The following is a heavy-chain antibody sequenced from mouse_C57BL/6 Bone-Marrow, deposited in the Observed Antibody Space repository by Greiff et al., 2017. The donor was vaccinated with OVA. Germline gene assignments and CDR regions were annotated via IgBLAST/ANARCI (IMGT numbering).Heavy chain of an antibody. CDR3: ARQCAMDY. CDR2: ISNGGGST. Sequence: EVNVVESGGGLVQPGGSLKLSCAASGFTFSDYYMYWVRQTPEKRLEWVAYISNGGGSTYYPDTVKGRFTISRDNAKNTLYLQMSRLKSEDTAMYYCARQCAMDYWGQGTSVTVSS. J-gene: IGHJ4*01. V-gene: IGHV5-12*01. CDR1: GFTFSDYY.